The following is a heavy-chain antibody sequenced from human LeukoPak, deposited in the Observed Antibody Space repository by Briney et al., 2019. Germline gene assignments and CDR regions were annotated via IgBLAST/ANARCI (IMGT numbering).Heavy chain of an antibody. J-gene: IGHJ4*02. D-gene: IGHD1-26*01. CDR3: AKGSTWELLLGFNPDY. V-gene: IGHV3-30*18. Sequence: PGRSLRLSCAASGFTFSSYGMRWVRQAPGKGLEWVAVISYDGSNKYYADSVKGRFTISRDNSKNTLYLQMSSLRAEDTAVYYCAKGSTWELLLGFNPDYWGQGTLVTVSS. CDR1: GFTFSSYG. CDR2: ISYDGSNK.